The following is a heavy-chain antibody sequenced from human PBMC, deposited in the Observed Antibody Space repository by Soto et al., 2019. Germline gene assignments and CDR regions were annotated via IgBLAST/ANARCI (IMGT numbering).Heavy chain of an antibody. CDR2: INPSGGST. D-gene: IGHD3-16*01. J-gene: IGHJ4*02. V-gene: IGHV1-46*03. CDR3: ARGPAPEGEPGIHYTNSGLDY. Sequence: APAEATCKASRYAFTSYYMHWVRQSPKQGLEWMGIINPSGGSTSYAQKFQGRVTMTRDTSTSTVYMELSSLRSEDTAVYYCARGPAPEGEPGIHYTNSGLDYWGKGTLVTGS. CDR1: RYAFTSYY.